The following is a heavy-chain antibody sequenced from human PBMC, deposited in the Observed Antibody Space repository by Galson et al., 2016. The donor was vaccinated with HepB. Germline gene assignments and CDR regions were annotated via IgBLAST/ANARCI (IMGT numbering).Heavy chain of an antibody. Sequence: SLRLSCAASGFTFSSFAMHWVRQAPGKGLECVAVISHDGSEKYFAGSVKGRFTIARDNSKNTLSLQMNTLRPGDTAVYYCARDRPGISFYYGIDVWGQGTTVTVSS. CDR2: ISHDGSEK. CDR1: GFTFSSFA. D-gene: IGHD2/OR15-2a*01. J-gene: IGHJ6*02. CDR3: ARDRPGISFYYGIDV. V-gene: IGHV3-30*04.